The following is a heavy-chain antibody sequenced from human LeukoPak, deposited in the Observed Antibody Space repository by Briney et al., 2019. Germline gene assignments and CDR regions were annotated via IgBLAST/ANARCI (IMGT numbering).Heavy chain of an antibody. Sequence: ASVKVSCKASGGTFSSYAISWVRQAPGQGLEWVGRIIPILGIANYAQKFQGRVTITADKSTSTDYMELSSLRYEDTAVYYCARDGRIEYGDYGYYGMDVWGQGTTVTVSS. J-gene: IGHJ6*02. V-gene: IGHV1-69*04. CDR2: IIPILGIA. CDR1: GGTFSSYA. D-gene: IGHD4-17*01. CDR3: ARDGRIEYGDYGYYGMDV.